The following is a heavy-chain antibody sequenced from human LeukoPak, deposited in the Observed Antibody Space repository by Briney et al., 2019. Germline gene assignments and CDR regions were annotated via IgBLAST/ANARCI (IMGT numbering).Heavy chain of an antibody. D-gene: IGHD1-7*01. CDR3: ARDIPRGTSTLDY. CDR1: GFTFSSYG. Sequence: PGRSLRLSCAASGFTFSSYGMHWVRQAPGKGLEWVAVISYDGSNKYYADSVKGRFTISRDNSKNTLYLQMNSLRAEDTAIYYCARDIPRGTSTLDYWGQGTLVTVSS. J-gene: IGHJ4*02. CDR2: ISYDGSNK. V-gene: IGHV3-30*03.